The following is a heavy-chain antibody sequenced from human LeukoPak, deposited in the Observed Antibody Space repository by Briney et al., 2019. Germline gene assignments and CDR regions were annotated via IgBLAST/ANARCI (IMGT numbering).Heavy chain of an antibody. CDR1: GYTFTGCY. CDR2: INPNSGGT. D-gene: IGHD5-12*01. CDR3: ARDDGHFQHSGYDLSDY. Sequence: ASVKVSCKASGYTFTGCYMHWVRQAPGQGLEWMGRINPNSGGTNYAQKFQGRVTMTRDTSISTAYMELSRLRSDDTAVYYCARDDGHFQHSGYDLSDYWGQGTLVTVSS. J-gene: IGHJ4*02. V-gene: IGHV1-2*06.